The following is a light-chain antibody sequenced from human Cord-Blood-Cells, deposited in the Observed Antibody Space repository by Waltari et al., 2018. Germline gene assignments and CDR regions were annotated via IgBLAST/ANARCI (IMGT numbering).Light chain of an antibody. CDR3: QQYDNLPIT. CDR1: QDISNY. CDR2: EAS. V-gene: IGKV1-33*01. J-gene: IGKJ5*01. Sequence: DIQMTQSSSSLSASVGERVTITCHASQDISNYLTWYQQKPGKAPKLLIYEASNLETGVPSRCSGSGSGTDFTFTISSLQPEDIATYYCQQYDNLPITFGQGTRLEIK.